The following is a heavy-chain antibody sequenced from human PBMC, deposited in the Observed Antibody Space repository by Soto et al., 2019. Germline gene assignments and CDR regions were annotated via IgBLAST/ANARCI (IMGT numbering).Heavy chain of an antibody. V-gene: IGHV4-34*01. CDR3: ASPRDILTGPFDY. J-gene: IGHJ4*02. D-gene: IGHD3-9*01. CDR1: GGSFSGYY. Sequence: SETLSLTCAVYGGSFSGYYWSWIRQPPGKGLEWIGEINHSGSTNYNPSLKSRVTISVDTSKNQFSLKLSSVTAADTAVHYCASPRDILTGPFDYWGQGTLVTVSS. CDR2: INHSGST.